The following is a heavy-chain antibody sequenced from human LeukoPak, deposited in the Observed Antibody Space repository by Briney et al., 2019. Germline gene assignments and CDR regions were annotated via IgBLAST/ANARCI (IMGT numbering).Heavy chain of an antibody. V-gene: IGHV3-33*01. D-gene: IGHD3-22*01. J-gene: IGHJ4*02. CDR2: IWYDGSNK. CDR3: ARSYYYESSGYQNYFFDY. CDR1: GFTFSSYG. Sequence: GGSLRLSCAASGFTFSSYGLHWVRQAPGKGLEWVADIWYDGSNKYYADYVKGRFTISRDNSKNTLYLQMNSLRAEDTAVYYCARSYYYESSGYQNYFFDYWGQGTLVTVSS.